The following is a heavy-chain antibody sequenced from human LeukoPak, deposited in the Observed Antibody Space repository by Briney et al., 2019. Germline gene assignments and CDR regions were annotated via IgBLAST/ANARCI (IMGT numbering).Heavy chain of an antibody. CDR3: ARVSSGYYDSSGYYFPDI. V-gene: IGHV4-31*03. J-gene: IGHJ3*02. CDR1: GGSISSGGYY. D-gene: IGHD3-22*01. CDR2: IYYSGST. Sequence: SETLSLTCTVSGGSISSGGYYWSWIRQYPGKGLEWIGYIYYSGSTYYNPSLRSRVTISVDTSKNQFSLKLSSVTAADTAVYYCARVSSGYYDSSGYYFPDIWGQGTMVTVSS.